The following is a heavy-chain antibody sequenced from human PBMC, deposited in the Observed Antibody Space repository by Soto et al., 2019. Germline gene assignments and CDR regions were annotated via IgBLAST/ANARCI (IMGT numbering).Heavy chain of an antibody. CDR1: GYTLTELS. V-gene: IGHV1-24*01. J-gene: IGHJ6*02. CDR3: ASGFDCSSTSCYLHFYYGMDV. Sequence: ASVKVSCKVSGYTLTELSMHWVRQAPGKGLEWMGGFDPEDGETIYAQKFQGRVTMTEDTSTDTAYMELSSLRSEDTAVYYCASGFDCSSTSCYLHFYYGMDVWGQGTTVTVSS. D-gene: IGHD2-2*01. CDR2: FDPEDGET.